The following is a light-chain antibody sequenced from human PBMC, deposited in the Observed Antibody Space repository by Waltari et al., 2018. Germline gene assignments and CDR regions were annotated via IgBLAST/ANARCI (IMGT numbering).Light chain of an antibody. Sequence: QSVLTQPPSASGTPGQRVTISCSGSSSNIGSNTVNWYQKLPGTAPKLLIYTNTQRPSGVPDRFSGSKSGTSASLAISGLQSEDEADYYCAAWDDTLSGYVVFGGGTKLTVL. CDR1: SSNIGSNT. V-gene: IGLV1-44*01. CDR3: AAWDDTLSGYVV. J-gene: IGLJ2*01. CDR2: TNT.